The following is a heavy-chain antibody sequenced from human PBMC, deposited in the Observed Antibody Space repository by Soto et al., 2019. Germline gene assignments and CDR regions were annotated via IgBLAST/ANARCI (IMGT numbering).Heavy chain of an antibody. CDR2: LIPLFGTT. CDR3: ARGPNWGYRFDS. CDR1: GGTFSGHA. V-gene: IGHV1-69*06. D-gene: IGHD7-27*01. J-gene: IGHJ4*02. Sequence: QVQLVQSGAEVKKPGSSVKVSCEASGGTFSGHAISWLRQAPGQGPEWMGGLIPLFGTTQHAQNFQDRLTITADKSTSTAYMELTSLRFEDTAIYYCARGPNWGYRFDSWGQGTLVTVSS.